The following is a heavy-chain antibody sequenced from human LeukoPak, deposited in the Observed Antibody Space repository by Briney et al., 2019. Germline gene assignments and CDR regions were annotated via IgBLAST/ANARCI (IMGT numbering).Heavy chain of an antibody. D-gene: IGHD2-21*02. CDR3: ARDVLVYCGGDCSNDAFDI. J-gene: IGHJ3*02. V-gene: IGHV1-69*06. CDR2: IIPIFGTA. Sequence: ASVKVSCKASGGTFSSYAISWVRQAPGQGLGWMGGIIPIFGTANYAQKFQGRVTITADKSTSTAYMELSSLRSEDTAVYYCARDVLVYCGGDCSNDAFDIWGQGTMVTVSS. CDR1: GGTFSSYA.